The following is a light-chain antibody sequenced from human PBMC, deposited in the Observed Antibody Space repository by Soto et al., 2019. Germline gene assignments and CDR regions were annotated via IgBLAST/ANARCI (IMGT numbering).Light chain of an antibody. CDR3: QKYSSVPV. V-gene: IGKV1-27*01. J-gene: IGKJ3*01. CDR2: AAS. CDR1: QGINNY. Sequence: DIPMTQSPSSLSASVEDRVTITCRASQGINNYVAWYQQKPGKPPKLLIYAASTLQSGVPSRFSGSGSGTDFTLTINSLQPEDVATYSCQKYSSVPVFGPGTKVDIK.